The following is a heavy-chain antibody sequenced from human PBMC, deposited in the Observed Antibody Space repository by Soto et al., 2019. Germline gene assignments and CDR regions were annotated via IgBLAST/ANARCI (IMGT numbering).Heavy chain of an antibody. J-gene: IGHJ4*02. V-gene: IGHV3-21*01. CDR3: ARGDTILMSSFVDY. D-gene: IGHD3-9*01. Sequence: GGSLRLSCAASGFTFSSYSMNWVRQAPGKGLEWVSSISSSSSYIYYADSVKGRFTISRDNAKNTLYLHMNSLRAEDTAVYYCARGDTILMSSFVDYWGQGTLVTVSS. CDR2: ISSSSSYI. CDR1: GFTFSSYS.